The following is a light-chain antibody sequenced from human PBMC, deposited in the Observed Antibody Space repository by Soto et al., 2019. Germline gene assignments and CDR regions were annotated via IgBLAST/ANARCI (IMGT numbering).Light chain of an antibody. CDR3: QQFKSGTWT. V-gene: IGKV1-5*01. CDR2: DVS. Sequence: DIQMTQPPSTLSASVGDRVTITCRASQNIERWLAWYQQKPGKAPKLLLYDVSSLESGVPSRFSGSGSGTEFILTINGLQPDDFATYFCQQFKSGTWTFGQGTKVEVK. J-gene: IGKJ1*01. CDR1: QNIERW.